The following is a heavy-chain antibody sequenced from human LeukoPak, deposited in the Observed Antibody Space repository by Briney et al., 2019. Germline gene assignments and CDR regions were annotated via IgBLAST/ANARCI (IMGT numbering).Heavy chain of an antibody. CDR1: GGSISSYY. CDR2: FYISGST. V-gene: IGHV4-4*07. D-gene: IGHD2-2*01. CDR3: ARDPYQDAFDI. J-gene: IGHJ3*02. Sequence: KSSETLSLTCTVSGGSISSYYRSWIRQPAGKGLEWIGRFYISGSTNYNPSLKSRVTMSVDTSKNQFSLKLSSVTAADTAVYYCARDPYQDAFDIWGQGTLVTVSS.